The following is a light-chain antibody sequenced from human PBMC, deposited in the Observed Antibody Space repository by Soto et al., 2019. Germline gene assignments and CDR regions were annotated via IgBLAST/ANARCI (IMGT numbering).Light chain of an antibody. V-gene: IGKV3-20*01. CDR1: QSVSSSSY. J-gene: IGKJ2*01. CDR2: GAS. CDR3: HQYGSSPSHT. Sequence: EIVLTQSPGTLSLSPGERATLSCRASQSVSSSSYLAWYQQKPGQAPRLLIYGASSRATGIPDRFSGSGSGTDFTLTISRLEPEDFAVYYCHQYGSSPSHTFGQGTKLEIK.